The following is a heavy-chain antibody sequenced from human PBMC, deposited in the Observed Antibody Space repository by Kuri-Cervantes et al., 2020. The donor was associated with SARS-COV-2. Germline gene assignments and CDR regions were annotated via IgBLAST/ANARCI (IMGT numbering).Heavy chain of an antibody. V-gene: IGHV3-11*04. CDR2: IGPSGTTK. Sequence: GESLKISCTASGFIFSDYYMTWIRQAPGKGLEWVSNIGPSGTTKYYADSVKGRFTISRDNAKNSLYLQMSSLRAEDTAVYYCARDRPGGNYYDSSGDKFDYWGQGTLVTVSS. CDR1: GFIFSDYY. D-gene: IGHD3-22*01. J-gene: IGHJ4*02. CDR3: ARDRPGGNYYDSSGDKFDY.